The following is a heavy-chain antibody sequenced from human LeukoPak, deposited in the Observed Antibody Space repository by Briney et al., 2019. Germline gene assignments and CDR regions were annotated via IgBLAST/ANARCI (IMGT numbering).Heavy chain of an antibody. Sequence: GASVKVSCKASGYTFSSYGISWVRQAPGQGLEWMGRINPNSGGTNYAQKFQGRVTMTRDTSISTAYMELSRLRSDDTAVYYCARGEGYYYDSSGYYLFDYWGQGTLVTVSS. CDR2: INPNSGGT. CDR3: ARGEGYYYDSSGYYLFDY. J-gene: IGHJ4*02. CDR1: GYTFSSYG. V-gene: IGHV1-2*06. D-gene: IGHD3-22*01.